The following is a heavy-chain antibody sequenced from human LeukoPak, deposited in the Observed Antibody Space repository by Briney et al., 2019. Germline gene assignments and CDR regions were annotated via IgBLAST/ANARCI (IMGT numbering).Heavy chain of an antibody. V-gene: IGHV3-53*01. CDR3: AELGITMIGGV. Sequence: PGGSLRLSCAVSGFTVSGNYMSWVRQAAGKGLEWVALIYSGGATYYAESVKGRFTISRDHAKNSLYLQMNSLRAEDTAVYYCAELGITMIGGVWGKGTTVTISS. D-gene: IGHD3-10*02. CDR1: GFTVSGNY. CDR2: IYSGGAT. J-gene: IGHJ6*04.